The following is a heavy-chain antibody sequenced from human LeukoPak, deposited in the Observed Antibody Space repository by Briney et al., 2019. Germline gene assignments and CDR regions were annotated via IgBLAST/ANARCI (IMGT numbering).Heavy chain of an antibody. J-gene: IGHJ6*02. CDR1: GGSFSGYY. Sequence: SETLSLTCAVYGGSFSGYYWSWIRQPPGKGLEWIGEINHSGSTNHNPSLKSRVTISVDTSKNQFSLKLSSVTAADTAVYYCARGPLGTIFGVVITSPTYYYYGMDVWGQGTTVTVSS. CDR2: INHSGST. CDR3: ARGPLGTIFGVVITSPTYYYYGMDV. D-gene: IGHD3-3*01. V-gene: IGHV4-34*01.